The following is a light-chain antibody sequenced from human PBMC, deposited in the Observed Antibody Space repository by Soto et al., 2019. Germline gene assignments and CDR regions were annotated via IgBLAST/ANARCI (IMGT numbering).Light chain of an antibody. J-gene: IGKJ1*01. CDR1: QLVGSNY. CDR3: QQYGSSPPWT. Sequence: EIVLTQSPGTLSLSPGERATLSCRASQLVGSNYLAWYQQKPGQAPRLLIYGASSRATGIPDRFSGSGSGTDFTLTISRLEPEDFAVYYCQQYGSSPPWTFGQGTKVDIK. CDR2: GAS. V-gene: IGKV3-20*01.